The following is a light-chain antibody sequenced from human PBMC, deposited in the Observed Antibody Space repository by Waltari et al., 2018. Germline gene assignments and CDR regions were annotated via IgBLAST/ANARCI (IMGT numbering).Light chain of an antibody. Sequence: QSALTQPASVSGSPGQSITISCTGTSGDVGTYNLVSWYQHHPGKAPKLMIYEVSKRPSGVSYRFSGSTSGTTASLTISGLQTDDESDYYCFSYAGSSTVVFGGGTKLTVL. CDR2: EVS. J-gene: IGLJ2*01. CDR1: SGDVGTYNL. CDR3: FSYAGSSTVV. V-gene: IGLV2-23*02.